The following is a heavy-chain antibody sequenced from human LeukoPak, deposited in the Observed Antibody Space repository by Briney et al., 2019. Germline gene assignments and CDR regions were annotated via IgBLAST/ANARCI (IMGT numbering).Heavy chain of an antibody. CDR2: IHYTGTT. Sequence: SETLSLTCTVSGGSITSSSYYWGWIRQPPGKGLEWIASIHYTGTTYDNPSLKSRVTISVDTSNNQFSLKLNSVTAADTTVYYCATSDSTSAFDIWGQGTMVTVSS. J-gene: IGHJ3*02. D-gene: IGHD2-21*02. CDR1: GGSITSSSYY. V-gene: IGHV4-39*01. CDR3: ATSDSTSAFDI.